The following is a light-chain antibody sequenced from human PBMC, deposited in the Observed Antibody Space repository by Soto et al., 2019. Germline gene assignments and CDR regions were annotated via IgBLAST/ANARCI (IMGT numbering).Light chain of an antibody. CDR1: SSDVDDYNY. V-gene: IGLV2-11*01. CDR3: CSYGGTFYV. Sequence: QSALTQPRSVSGSPGQSVTISCTGTSSDVDDYNYVSWFQQHPGKAPKLMIYDVSERPSGVPDRFSGSKSGNTASLTISGLQAKDEAYYYCCSYGGTFYVFGTGTKLTVL. J-gene: IGLJ1*01. CDR2: DVS.